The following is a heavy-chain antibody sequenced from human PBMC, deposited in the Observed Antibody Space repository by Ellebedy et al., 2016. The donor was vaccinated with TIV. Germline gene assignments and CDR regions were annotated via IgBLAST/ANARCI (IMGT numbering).Heavy chain of an antibody. Sequence: SVKVSXKTSGGNFMKYAVSWVRQAPGQGPECMGGIIPLFGTANYAQKKFQDRVTITADESTSTVYMEMRSLRSEDTAVYYCARHLQQYDKSGYLGYWGQGTLVTVSS. CDR1: GGNFMKYA. CDR2: IIPLFGTA. CDR3: ARHLQQYDKSGYLGY. D-gene: IGHD3-22*01. J-gene: IGHJ4*02. V-gene: IGHV1-69*13.